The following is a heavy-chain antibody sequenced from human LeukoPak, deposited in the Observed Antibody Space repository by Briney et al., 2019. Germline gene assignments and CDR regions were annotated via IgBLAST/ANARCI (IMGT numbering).Heavy chain of an antibody. V-gene: IGHV1-8*01. CDR2: INPNSGNT. J-gene: IGHJ4*02. D-gene: IGHD3-10*01. Sequence: ASVKVSCKASGYTFTSYNINWVRQATGQGLEWMGWINPNSGNTGYAQKFQGRVTMTRNTSISTAYMELSSLRSEDTAVYYCARGLRYYGSGSQNDYWGQGTLVTVSS. CDR3: ARGLRYYGSGSQNDY. CDR1: GYTFTSYN.